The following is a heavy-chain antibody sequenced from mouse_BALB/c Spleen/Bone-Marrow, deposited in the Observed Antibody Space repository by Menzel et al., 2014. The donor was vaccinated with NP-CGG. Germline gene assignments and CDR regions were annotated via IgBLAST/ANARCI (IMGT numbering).Heavy chain of an antibody. Sequence: EVQLQQSGPELVKPGPSVKISCKASGYSFTGYYMHWEKQSHVKRLEWIGEINPYNGGTSYNQKFKGKATLTVDTSSSTAFMELHSLTSEDSLVYYCARQLYGNYAYWGQGTLVTVSA. D-gene: IGHD2-10*02. CDR2: INPYNGGT. J-gene: IGHJ3*01. V-gene: IGHV1S30*01. CDR3: ARQLYGNYAY. CDR1: GYSFTGYY.